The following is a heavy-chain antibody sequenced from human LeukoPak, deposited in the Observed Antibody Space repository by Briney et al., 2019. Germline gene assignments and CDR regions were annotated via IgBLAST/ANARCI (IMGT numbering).Heavy chain of an antibody. CDR1: GFTFSSYA. CDR3: AKVPTYYYDSSGSHGDY. CDR2: ISGSGGST. Sequence: PGGSLRLSCAASGFTFSSYAMSWVRQAPGKGLEWVSAISGSGGSTYYADSVKDRFTISRDNSKNTLYLQMNSLRAEDTAVYYCAKVPTYYYDSSGSHGDYWGQGTLVTVSS. J-gene: IGHJ4*02. D-gene: IGHD3-22*01. V-gene: IGHV3-23*01.